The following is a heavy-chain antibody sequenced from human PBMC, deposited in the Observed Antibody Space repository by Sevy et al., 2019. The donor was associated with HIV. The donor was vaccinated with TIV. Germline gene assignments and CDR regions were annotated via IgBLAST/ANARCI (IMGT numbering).Heavy chain of an antibody. CDR3: AKGIRDYYDSSGYPDY. Sequence: GGSLRLSCAASGFTFDDYAMHWVRQAPGKGLEWVSGISWNSGSIGYADSVKGRFTISRDNAKNSLYLQMNSLRAEDTALSYCAKGIRDYYDSSGYPDYWGQGTLVTVSS. V-gene: IGHV3-9*01. CDR1: GFTFDDYA. J-gene: IGHJ4*02. D-gene: IGHD3-22*01. CDR2: ISWNSGSI.